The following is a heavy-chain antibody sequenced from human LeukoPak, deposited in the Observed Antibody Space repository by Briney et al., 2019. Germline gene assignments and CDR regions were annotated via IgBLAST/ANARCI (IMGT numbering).Heavy chain of an antibody. CDR2: ISGSGGST. CDR1: GFTFSSYG. V-gene: IGHV3-23*01. Sequence: GGSLRLSCAASGFTFSSYGMRWVRQAPGKGLEWVSAISGSGGSTYYADSVRGRFTISRDNSKNTLFLQMNRLRPEDAAVYYCAKAPVTTCRGAYCYPFDYWGQGTLVTVSS. J-gene: IGHJ4*02. D-gene: IGHD2-21*01. CDR3: AKAPVTTCRGAYCYPFDY.